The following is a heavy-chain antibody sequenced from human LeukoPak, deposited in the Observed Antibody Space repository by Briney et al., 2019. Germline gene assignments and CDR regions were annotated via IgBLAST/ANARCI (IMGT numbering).Heavy chain of an antibody. CDR1: GFTFSSYG. Sequence: GGSLRLSCAASGFTFSSYGMHWVRQAPGKGLEWVAVIWYDGSNKYYADSVKGRFTISRDNSKTTLYLHMNSLRAEDTAVYYGGKDSFPPLVVGGSASFDSWGQGTMVTVSS. J-gene: IGHJ3*01. CDR3: GKDSFPPLVVGGSASFDS. V-gene: IGHV3-33*06. CDR2: IWYDGSNK. D-gene: IGHD2-2*01.